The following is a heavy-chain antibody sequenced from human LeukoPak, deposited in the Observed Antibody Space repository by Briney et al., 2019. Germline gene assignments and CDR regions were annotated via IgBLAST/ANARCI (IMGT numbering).Heavy chain of an antibody. CDR3: ARAAGLNQAEYVQH. J-gene: IGHJ1*01. V-gene: IGHV1-8*01. D-gene: IGHD1-14*01. CDR1: GYTFTSYD. Sequence: ASVKVSCMASGYTFTSYDISWVRQATGQGLEWMGWMNPNSGNTGYAQKFQGRVTMTRNTSISTAYMELSSLRSEDTAVYYCARAAGLNQAEYVQHWGQGTLVTVSS. CDR2: MNPNSGNT.